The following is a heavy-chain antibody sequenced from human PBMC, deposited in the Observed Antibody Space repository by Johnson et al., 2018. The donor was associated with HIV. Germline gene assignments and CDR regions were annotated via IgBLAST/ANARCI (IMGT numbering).Heavy chain of an antibody. CDR1: GFSFSDYY. J-gene: IGHJ3*02. CDR3: AKDLRVFDWFNAYDAFDI. CDR2: IWYDGSNK. Sequence: QVQLVESGGGLVTPGGSLRLSCAASGFSFSDYYMSWIRQAPGKGLEWVAVIWYDGSNKYYADSVKGRFTISRDNSKNTLYLQMNSLRADDTAVYYCAKDLRVFDWFNAYDAFDIWGQGTMVTVSS. V-gene: IGHV3-33*06. D-gene: IGHD3-9*01.